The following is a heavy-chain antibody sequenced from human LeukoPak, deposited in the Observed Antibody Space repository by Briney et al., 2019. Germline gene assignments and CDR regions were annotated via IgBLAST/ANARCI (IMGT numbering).Heavy chain of an antibody. J-gene: IGHJ6*02. D-gene: IGHD5-18*01. Sequence: ASVKVSCKTSGGTFSSSAISWVRQAPGQGLEWMGRIIPVLNITTYPQKFQGSVTITADTSTSTDYMELSSLRSEETAVYYCARDQGLTAPPPYGLDVWGQGTTVIVSS. CDR3: ARDQGLTAPPPYGLDV. CDR2: IIPVLNIT. CDR1: GGTFSSSA. V-gene: IGHV1-69*04.